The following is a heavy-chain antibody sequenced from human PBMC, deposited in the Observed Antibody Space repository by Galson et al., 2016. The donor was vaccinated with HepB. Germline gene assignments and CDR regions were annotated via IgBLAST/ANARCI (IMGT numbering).Heavy chain of an antibody. CDR2: INHSGTT. D-gene: IGHD3-16*01. Sequence: IRQPPGKGLEWIGEINHSGTTNYSPSLKSRVAISIDTSKNQFSLKLRFVTAADTAVYYCARAGSSYARRFDPWGQGIPVTVSS. CDR3: ARAGSSYARRFDP. J-gene: IGHJ5*02. V-gene: IGHV4-34*01.